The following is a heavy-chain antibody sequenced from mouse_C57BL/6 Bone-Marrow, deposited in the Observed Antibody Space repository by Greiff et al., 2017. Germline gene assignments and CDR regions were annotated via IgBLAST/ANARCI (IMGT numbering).Heavy chain of an antibody. V-gene: IGHV1-64*01. CDR3: ERWGTTVYV. J-gene: IGHJ1*03. D-gene: IGHD1-1*01. CDR1: GYTFTSYW. CDR2: IHPNSGST. Sequence: QVQLKQPGAELVKPGASVKLSCKASGYTFTSYWMHWVKQRPGQGLEWIGMIHPNSGSTNYNEKFKSKATLTVDKSSSTAYMQLSSLTSEDSAVYYCERWGTTVYVWGTGTTVTVSS.